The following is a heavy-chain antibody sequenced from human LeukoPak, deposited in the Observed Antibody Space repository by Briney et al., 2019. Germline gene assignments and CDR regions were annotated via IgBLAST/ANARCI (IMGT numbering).Heavy chain of an antibody. V-gene: IGHV1-2*02. Sequence: ASVKVSCKASGYTFTGYYVHWVRQAPGQGLEWMGWINPNSGGTNYAQKFQGRVTMTRDTSISTAYMELSRLRSDDTAVYYCARSASGGSYHFDYWGQGTLVTVSS. CDR2: INPNSGGT. D-gene: IGHD1-26*01. CDR1: GYTFTGYY. J-gene: IGHJ4*02. CDR3: ARSASGGSYHFDY.